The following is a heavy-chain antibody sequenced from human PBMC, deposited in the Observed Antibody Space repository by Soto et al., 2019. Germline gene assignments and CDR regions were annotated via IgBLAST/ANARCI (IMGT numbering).Heavy chain of an antibody. CDR2: ISSSGSTI. CDR1: GFTFSSYE. Sequence: EVQLVESGGGLVKPGGSLRLSCAASGFTFSSYEMNWVRQAPGKGLEWVSYISSSGSTIYYADSVKGRFTISRDNAKNSLYLQMNSLRAEDTAVYYCAIDRRDYIAAAGTRYYYYYGMDVCGQGTTVTVSS. J-gene: IGHJ6*02. V-gene: IGHV3-48*03. CDR3: AIDRRDYIAAAGTRYYYYYGMDV. D-gene: IGHD6-13*01.